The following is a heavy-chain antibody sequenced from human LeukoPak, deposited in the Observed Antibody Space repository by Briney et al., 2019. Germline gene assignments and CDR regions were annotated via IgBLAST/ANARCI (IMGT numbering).Heavy chain of an antibody. CDR1: GFTVSSNY. D-gene: IGHD2-15*01. CDR3: ARGGGAYCSGGSCSPRYYYGMDV. V-gene: IGHV3-66*02. Sequence: GGSLRLSCAASGFTVSSNYMGWVRQAPGKGLEWVSVIYSGGSTYYADSVKGRFTISRDNSKNTLYLQMNSLRAEDTAVYYCARGGGAYCSGGSCSPRYYYGMDVWGQGTTVTVSS. CDR2: IYSGGST. J-gene: IGHJ6*02.